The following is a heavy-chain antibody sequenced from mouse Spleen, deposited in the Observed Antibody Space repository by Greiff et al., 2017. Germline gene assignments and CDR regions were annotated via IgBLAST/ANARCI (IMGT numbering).Heavy chain of an antibody. J-gene: IGHJ3*01. V-gene: IGHV1-42*01. D-gene: IGHD2-3*01. CDR3: ARGDDGYYPGFAY. CDR2: INPSTGGT. Sequence: VQLQQSGPELVKPGASVKISCKASGYSFTGYYMNWVKQSPEKSLEWIGEINPSTGGTTYNQKFKAKATLTVDKSSSTAYMQLKSLTSEDSAVYYCARGDDGYYPGFAYWGQGTLVTVSA. CDR1: GYSFTGYY.